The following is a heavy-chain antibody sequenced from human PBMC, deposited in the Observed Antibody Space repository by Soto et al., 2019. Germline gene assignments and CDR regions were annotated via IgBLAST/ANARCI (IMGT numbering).Heavy chain of an antibody. V-gene: IGHV3-74*01. Sequence: EVQLVESGGGLVQPGGSLRLSCAASGFTFSSYWMHWVRQAPGKGLVWVSRINSDGSSTSYADSVKGRFTISRDNAKNTRYRQMNRLRAEDTAVYYCARERGKAAAVHFDYWGQGTLVTVSS. D-gene: IGHD6-13*01. CDR1: GFTFSSYW. CDR3: ARERGKAAAVHFDY. J-gene: IGHJ4*02. CDR2: INSDGSST.